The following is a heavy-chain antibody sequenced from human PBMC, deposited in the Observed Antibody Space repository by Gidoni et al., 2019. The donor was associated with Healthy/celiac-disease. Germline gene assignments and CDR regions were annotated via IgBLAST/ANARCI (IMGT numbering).Heavy chain of an antibody. V-gene: IGHV3-33*01. Sequence: QVQLVESGGGVVQPGRSLRLSCAASGFTFSRYGMHWVRQAPGKGLEWVAVIWYDGSNKYYADSVKGRFTISRDNSKNTLYLQMNRLRAEDTAVYYCARASGDSSGYSLDYWGQGTLVTVSS. J-gene: IGHJ4*02. CDR1: GFTFSRYG. CDR3: ARASGDSSGYSLDY. CDR2: IWYDGSNK. D-gene: IGHD3-22*01.